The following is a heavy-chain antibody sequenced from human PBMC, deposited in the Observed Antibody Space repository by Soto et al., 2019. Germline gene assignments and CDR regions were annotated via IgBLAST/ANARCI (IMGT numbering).Heavy chain of an antibody. J-gene: IGHJ4*02. CDR3: ARATRSGSPHFDS. Sequence: ASVKVSCKGAGYTFSNYYMHWVRQAPGQGLEWMGIINPSGDSTSYAQEFQGRVTMTRETSTSTLYMELSSLRSEDTAVYYCARATRSGSPHFDSWGQGTLVTVSS. CDR2: INPSGDST. CDR1: GYTFSNYY. V-gene: IGHV1-46*01. D-gene: IGHD5-12*01.